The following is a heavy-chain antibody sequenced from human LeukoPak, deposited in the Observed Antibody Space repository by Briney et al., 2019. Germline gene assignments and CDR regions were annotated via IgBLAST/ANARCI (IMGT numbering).Heavy chain of an antibody. CDR1: GFNFRDHW. Sequence: GGSLRLSCAVSGFNFRDHWMDWVRQAPGKGLEWVGHIKNDGSESYYVDSLKGRFSISRDNTNNALYLQMNSLRVEDTAVYYCAKNNGWFHLAQWGQGTLVTVSS. D-gene: IGHD6-19*01. CDR2: IKNDGSES. V-gene: IGHV3-7*03. J-gene: IGHJ4*02. CDR3: AKNNGWFHLAQ.